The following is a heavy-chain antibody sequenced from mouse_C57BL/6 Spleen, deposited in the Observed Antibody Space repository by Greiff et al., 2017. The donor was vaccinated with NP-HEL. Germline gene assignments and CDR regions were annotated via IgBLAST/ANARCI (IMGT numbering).Heavy chain of an antibody. CDR2: INPSTGGT. CDR3: ARSRDSSY. D-gene: IGHD3-3*01. Sequence: EVQLQESGPELVKPGASVKISCKASGYSFTGYYMNWVKQSPEKSLEWIGEINPSTGGTTYNQKFKAKATLTVDKSSSTAYMQLKSLTSEDSAVYYCARSRDSSYWGQGTTLTVSS. CDR1: GYSFTGYY. J-gene: IGHJ2*01. V-gene: IGHV1-42*01.